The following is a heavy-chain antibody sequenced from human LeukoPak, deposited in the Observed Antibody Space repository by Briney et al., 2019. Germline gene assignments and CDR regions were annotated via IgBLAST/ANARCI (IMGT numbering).Heavy chain of an antibody. CDR3: ARGVTLYYYYRDV. D-gene: IGHD5/OR15-5a*01. J-gene: IGHJ6*03. V-gene: IGHV1-2*02. Sequence: ASVKVSCKASGYTFTGYYFHWVRQAPGQGLEWMGWINPNSGGSNYAQKFRGRVTMTRDTSISTAYMELSRLRSDDTAVYYCARGVTLYYYYRDVWGKGTRLPSP. CDR1: GYTFTGYY. CDR2: INPNSGGS.